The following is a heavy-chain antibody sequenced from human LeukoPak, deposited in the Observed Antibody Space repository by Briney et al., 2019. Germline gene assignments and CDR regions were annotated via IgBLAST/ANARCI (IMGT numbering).Heavy chain of an antibody. CDR1: GGSISSGSCY. J-gene: IGHJ6*03. CDR3: ARGDFDCSSTSCYIRDYYYYYMDV. CDR2: VCSSGNT. Sequence: PSQTLSRTCTVYGGSISSGSCYWSWIRQPPGKGVMWIGSVCSSGNTNYNPSLKSRVTISVDTSKNQFSLKLSSVTAADTAVYYCARGDFDCSSTSCYIRDYYYYYMDVWGKGTTVTVS. V-gene: IGHV4-61*02. D-gene: IGHD2-2*02.